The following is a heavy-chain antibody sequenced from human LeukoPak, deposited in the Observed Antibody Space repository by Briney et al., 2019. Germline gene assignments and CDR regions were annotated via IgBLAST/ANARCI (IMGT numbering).Heavy chain of an antibody. CDR1: GFTFRNFA. V-gene: IGHV3-23*01. CDR3: AKDAEWIQLWLPRYYFDY. D-gene: IGHD5-18*01. J-gene: IGHJ4*02. CDR2: LVVTGGAT. Sequence: GGSLRLSCAASGFTFRNFAMSWVRQVPGKGLEWLSTLVVTGGATYYADSVTGRFIISRDNSKNTLYLQMNSLTVEDTAVYYCAKDAEWIQLWLPRYYFDYWGQGTLVTVSS.